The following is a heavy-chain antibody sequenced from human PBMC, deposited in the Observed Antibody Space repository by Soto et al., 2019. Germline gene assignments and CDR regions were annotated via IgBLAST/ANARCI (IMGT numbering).Heavy chain of an antibody. D-gene: IGHD3-3*01. V-gene: IGHV4-39*02. Sequence: SETLSLTCTVSGGSISSSSYYWGWIRQPPGKGLEWIGSIYYSGSTYYNPSLKSRVTISVDTSKNQFSLKLSSVTAADTAVYYCAKEGAYYDFWCGPDRINTWLDPWGQGTLVTVSS. CDR1: GGSISSSSYY. CDR2: IYYSGST. CDR3: AKEGAYYDFWCGPDRINTWLDP. J-gene: IGHJ5*02.